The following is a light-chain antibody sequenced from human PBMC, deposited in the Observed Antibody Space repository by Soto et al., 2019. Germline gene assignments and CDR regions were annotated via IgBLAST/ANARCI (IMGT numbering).Light chain of an antibody. CDR3: SSYTSSITYV. Sequence: ALTQPASVSGSPGQSITISCTGASSDVGAYNYVSWYQQHPGKAPKLMIYDVSSRPSRVSNRFSGSKSGNTASLTISGLQAEDEAEYYCSSYTSSITYVFGTGTKVTV. V-gene: IGLV2-14*01. J-gene: IGLJ1*01. CDR2: DVS. CDR1: SSDVGAYNY.